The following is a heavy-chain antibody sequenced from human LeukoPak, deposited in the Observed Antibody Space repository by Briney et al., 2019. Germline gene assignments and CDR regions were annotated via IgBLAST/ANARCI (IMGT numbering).Heavy chain of an antibody. J-gene: IGHJ4*02. CDR1: GLTFSSYN. Sequence: GGSLRPSCAASGLTFSSYNMNWVREAPGKGLEWVSYISSSSSTIYYAGSVKGRFTISRDNAKNSLYLKMNSLSAEDTAVYYCARDVRYYGSGGDYNVFDNWGQGTLVTVSS. V-gene: IGHV3-48*01. CDR3: ARDVRYYGSGGDYNVFDN. CDR2: ISSSSSTI. D-gene: IGHD3-10*01.